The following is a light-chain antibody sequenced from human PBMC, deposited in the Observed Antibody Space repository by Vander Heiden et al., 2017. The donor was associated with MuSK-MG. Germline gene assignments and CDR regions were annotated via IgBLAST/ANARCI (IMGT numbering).Light chain of an antibody. CDR1: SRDIPNYNY. Sequence: QSALTQPASVSGSPGQSITISCTGSSRDIPNYNYVSWYQQHPGKAPKLIMYDVNNRPSGVSSRFSGSKSDNAASLTISGLQAEDEADYYCKSFTGRVWVFGGG. CDR3: KSFTGRVWV. V-gene: IGLV2-14*03. J-gene: IGLJ3*02. CDR2: DVN.